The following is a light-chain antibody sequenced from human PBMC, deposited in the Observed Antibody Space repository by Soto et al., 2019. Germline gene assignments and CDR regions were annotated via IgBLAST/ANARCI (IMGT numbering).Light chain of an antibody. CDR2: AAS. CDR1: QGIGVD. J-gene: IGKJ4*01. V-gene: IGKV1-27*01. CDR3: QKYNSDPLT. Sequence: DIQMTQSPSSLSASVGDRVTITCRASQGIGVDLAWFQQKPGKVPKLLIYAASTLQSGVPSRFSGSGSGTDFTLTISSLQPEDFATYYCQKYNSDPLTFGGGTKVEIK.